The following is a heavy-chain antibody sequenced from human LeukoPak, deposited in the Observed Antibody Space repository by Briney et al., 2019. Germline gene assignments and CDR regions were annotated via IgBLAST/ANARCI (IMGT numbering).Heavy chain of an antibody. Sequence: PSETLSLTCAVYGGSFSGYYWSWVRQPPGKGLEWIGEINHSGSTNYNPSLKSRVTISVDTSKNQFSLKLSSVTAADTAMYYCARHYQGFTFNAFDIWGQGTMVTVSS. CDR2: INHSGST. CDR3: ARHYQGFTFNAFDI. CDR1: GGSFSGYY. D-gene: IGHD3-16*01. V-gene: IGHV4-34*01. J-gene: IGHJ3*02.